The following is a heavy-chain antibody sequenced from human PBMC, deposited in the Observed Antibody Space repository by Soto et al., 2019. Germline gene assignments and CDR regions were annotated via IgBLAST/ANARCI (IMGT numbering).Heavy chain of an antibody. CDR2: IYYSGST. J-gene: IGHJ4*02. CDR1: CGSVISGSYY. Sequence: SETLSPTCTFSCGSVISGSYYWSWIRQPPGKGLEWIGYIYYSGSTNYNPSLKSRVTISVDTSKNQFSLKLSSVTAADTAVYYCARDRVRYYYDSSGYHLGTGFDYWGQGTLVTVSS. D-gene: IGHD3-22*01. CDR3: ARDRVRYYYDSSGYHLGTGFDY. V-gene: IGHV4-61*01.